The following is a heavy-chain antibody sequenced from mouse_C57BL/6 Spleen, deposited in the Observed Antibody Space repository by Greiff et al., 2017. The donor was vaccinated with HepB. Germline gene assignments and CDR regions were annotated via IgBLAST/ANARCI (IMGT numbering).Heavy chain of an antibody. CDR2: IDPSDSYT. CDR1: GYTFTSYW. J-gene: IGHJ2*01. Sequence: QVQLQQPGAELVRPGASVKLSCKASGYTFTSYWMHWVKQRPGQGLEWIGVIDPSDSYTNYNQKFKGKATLTVDTSSSTAYMQLSSLTSEDSAVYYCARDLHEDYWGQGTTLTVSS. CDR3: ARDLHEDY. V-gene: IGHV1-59*01. D-gene: IGHD2-1*01.